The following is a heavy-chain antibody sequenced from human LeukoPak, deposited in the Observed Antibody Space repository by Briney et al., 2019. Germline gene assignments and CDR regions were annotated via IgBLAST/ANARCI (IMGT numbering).Heavy chain of an antibody. J-gene: IGHJ3*02. CDR1: GFTFSSYD. V-gene: IGHV3-13*01. CDR2: IGTAGDT. CDR3: AKDHAFDI. Sequence: GGSLRLSCAASGFTFSSYDMHWVRQATGKGLEWVSAIGTAGDTYYPGSVKGRFTISRDNSKNTLYLQMNSLRAEDTAVYYCAKDHAFDIWGQGTMVTVSS.